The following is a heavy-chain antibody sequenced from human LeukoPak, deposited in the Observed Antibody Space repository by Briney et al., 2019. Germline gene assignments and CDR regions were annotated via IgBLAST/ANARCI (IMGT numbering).Heavy chain of an antibody. J-gene: IGHJ3*02. V-gene: IGHV5-51*01. Sequence: GESLKISCKGSGYSFTSYWIGWVRQMPGKGLEWMGIIYPGDSDTRYSPSFQGQVTISADKSISTAYLQWSSLKASDTAMYYCAKALGDYDSSGYPLDAFDTWGQGTMVTVSS. CDR3: AKALGDYDSSGYPLDAFDT. CDR1: GYSFTSYW. CDR2: IYPGDSDT. D-gene: IGHD3-22*01.